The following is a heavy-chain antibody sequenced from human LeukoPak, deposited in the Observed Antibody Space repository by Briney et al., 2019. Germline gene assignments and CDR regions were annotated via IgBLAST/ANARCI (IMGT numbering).Heavy chain of an antibody. CDR1: GYTFTDSY. CDR2: INPNSGGT. V-gene: IGHV1-2*02. J-gene: IGHJ5*02. Sequence: ASVKVSCKASGYTFTDSYMHWVRQAPGQGLEWMGWINPNSGGTNYAQKFQGRVTMTRDTSITTAYMDLSRLRSDDTAVYYCARGMGVLVPAATWFDPWGQGTLVTVSS. CDR3: ARGMGVLVPAATWFDP. D-gene: IGHD2-2*01.